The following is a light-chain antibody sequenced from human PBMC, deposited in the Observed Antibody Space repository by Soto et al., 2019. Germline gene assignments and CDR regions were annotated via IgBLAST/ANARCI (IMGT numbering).Light chain of an antibody. J-gene: IGKJ1*01. V-gene: IGKV3-20*01. Sequence: EIVLTQSPGTLSLSPGGRATLSCRASQSVSSSSLSWYQQKPGQAPRLLIYDTSSRATDIPDRFSGGGSGTDFTLTISRLEPEDFTVYYCQHYGTSMWTFGQGTKVDIK. CDR3: QHYGTSMWT. CDR2: DTS. CDR1: QSVSSSS.